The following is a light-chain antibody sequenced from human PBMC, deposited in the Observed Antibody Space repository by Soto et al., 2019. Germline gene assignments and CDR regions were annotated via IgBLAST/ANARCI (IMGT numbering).Light chain of an antibody. CDR2: EGT. CDR1: SSDVGSYNL. CDR3: CSYASTSTFQEVL. Sequence: QSVLTQPASVSGSPGQSITISCTGTSSDVGSYNLVSWYQQHPGKAPKLMIYEGTKRPSGVSNRFSGSKSGNTASLTISGLQAEDEADYYCCSYASTSTFQEVLFGGGTKLTVL. V-gene: IGLV2-23*03. J-gene: IGLJ2*01.